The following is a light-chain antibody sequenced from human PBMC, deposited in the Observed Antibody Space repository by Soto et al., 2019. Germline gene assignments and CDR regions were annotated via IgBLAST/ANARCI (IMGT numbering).Light chain of an antibody. V-gene: IGKV1-39*01. CDR3: QQSYSTPRT. J-gene: IGKJ1*01. CDR2: AAS. Sequence: DIQMTQSPSSLSASVGDRVTITCRASQSISSYLNWYQQKPGKAHKLLIYAASSLQSGVPSRFSGSGSGTDFTLTISSLQPEDFATYYCQQSYSTPRTCGQGTKVEIK. CDR1: QSISSY.